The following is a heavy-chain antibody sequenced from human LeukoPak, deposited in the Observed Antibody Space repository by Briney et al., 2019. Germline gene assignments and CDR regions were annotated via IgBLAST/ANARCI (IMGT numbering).Heavy chain of an antibody. V-gene: IGHV3-30-3*01. CDR2: ISYDGSNK. CDR3: ARVDYDSSGYYFDY. CDR1: GFTFSSYA. J-gene: IGHJ4*02. D-gene: IGHD3-22*01. Sequence: PGGSLRLSCAASGFTFSSYAMHWVRQAPGKGLEWVAVISYDGSNKYYADSVKGRFTISRDNAKNSLYLQMNSLRAEDTAVYYCARVDYDSSGYYFDYWGQGTLVTVSS.